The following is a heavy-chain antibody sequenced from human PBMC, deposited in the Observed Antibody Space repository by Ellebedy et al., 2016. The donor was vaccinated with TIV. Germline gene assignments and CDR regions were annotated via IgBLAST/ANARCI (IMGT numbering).Heavy chain of an antibody. Sequence: PGGSLRLSCAASGFSFRNYWMGWVRQAPGKGLEWVANIYQDGSEKYYVDSVKGRFTISRDNAKNALYRQLNSLRVEDTAVYYCARRGSYGDYAAQVNNWFDRWGKGTLVTVSS. CDR2: IYQDGSEK. J-gene: IGHJ5*02. CDR1: GFSFRNYW. CDR3: ARRGSYGDYAAQVNNWFDR. V-gene: IGHV3-7*01. D-gene: IGHD4-17*01.